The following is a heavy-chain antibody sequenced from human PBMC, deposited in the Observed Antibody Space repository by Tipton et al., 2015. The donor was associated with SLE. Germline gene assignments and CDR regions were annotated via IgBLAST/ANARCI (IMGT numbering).Heavy chain of an antibody. Sequence: SLRLSCAASGFTVSSNYMSWVRQAPGKGLEWVSVIYSGGSTYYADSVKGRFTISRDNSKNTLYPQMNSLRAEDTAVYYCARYYDSTPGDYWGQGTLVTVSS. V-gene: IGHV3-66*02. D-gene: IGHD3-22*01. J-gene: IGHJ4*02. CDR1: GFTVSSNY. CDR2: IYSGGST. CDR3: ARYYDSTPGDY.